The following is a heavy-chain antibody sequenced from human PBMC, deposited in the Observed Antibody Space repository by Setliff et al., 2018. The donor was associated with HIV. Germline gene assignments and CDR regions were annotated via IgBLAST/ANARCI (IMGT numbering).Heavy chain of an antibody. J-gene: IGHJ6*02. V-gene: IGHV4-34*12. CDR2: IVDSGST. CDR3: ARAPSCADSWCYMYYYYYYGMDV. CDR1: GGSLTNYY. Sequence: PSETLSLTCAVYGGSLTNYYWTWIRQSPEKGLEWIGEIVDSGSTNYSPSLKSRVTISLDTSKKQFSLRLNSVTAAATGVYYCARAPSCADSWCYMYYYYYYGMDVWGLGTTVTVSS. D-gene: IGHD2-8*01.